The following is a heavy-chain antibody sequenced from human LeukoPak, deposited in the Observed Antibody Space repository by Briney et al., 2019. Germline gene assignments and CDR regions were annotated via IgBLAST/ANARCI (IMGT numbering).Heavy chain of an antibody. CDR1: GGSITTYY. J-gene: IGHJ5*02. V-gene: IGHV4-59*01. CDR2: IYYSGST. D-gene: IGHD3-10*01. Sequence: PSETLSLTCTVSGGSITTYYWSWIWQPPGKGLEWIGYIYYSGSTNYNPSLKSRVTISVDTSKNQFSLKLSSVTAADTAVYYCARVFDGSGSYYRDWFDPWGQGTLVTVSS. CDR3: ARVFDGSGSYYRDWFDP.